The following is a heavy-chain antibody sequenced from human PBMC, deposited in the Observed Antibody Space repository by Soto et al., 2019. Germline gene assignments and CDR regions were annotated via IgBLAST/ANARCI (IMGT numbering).Heavy chain of an antibody. CDR3: ARGLWFGELLYYYYYMDV. J-gene: IGHJ6*03. D-gene: IGHD3-10*01. V-gene: IGHV6-1*01. CDR1: GDSVSSNSAA. Sequence: TLSLTCAISGDSVSSNSAAWNWLRQSPSRGLEWLGRTYYRSKWYNDYAVSVKSRITINPDTSKNQFSLQLNSVTPEDTAVYYCARGLWFGELLYYYYYMDVWGKGTTVTVSS. CDR2: TYYRSKWYN.